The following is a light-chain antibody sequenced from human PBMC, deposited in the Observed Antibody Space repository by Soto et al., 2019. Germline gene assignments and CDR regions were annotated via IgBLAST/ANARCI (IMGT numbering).Light chain of an antibody. Sequence: EIVVTQSPVTLSLSPCERATLSCRAARQISGSYLSWYQQKPGQAPRLLIYGVSGRATGIPDRFSGSGSGTDFTLTISRLEPEDFAVYHCHQYSGSPPTFGQGTKVDIK. CDR3: HQYSGSPPT. J-gene: IGKJ1*01. V-gene: IGKV3-20*01. CDR2: GVS. CDR1: RQISGSY.